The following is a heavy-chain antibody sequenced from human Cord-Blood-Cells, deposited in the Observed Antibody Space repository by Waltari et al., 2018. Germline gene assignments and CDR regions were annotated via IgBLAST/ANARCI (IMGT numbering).Heavy chain of an antibody. V-gene: IGHV3-53*02. D-gene: IGHD4-4*01. CDR2: IYSGGST. Sequence: EVQLVETGGGLIQPGGSLRSSRAASGFTVSRNYMSWVRTAPGKGLGWVSVIYSGGSTYYADSVKGRFTISRDKSKNTLYLQMNSLRAEDTAVYYCARDRSNYYYYYGMDVWGQGTTVTVSS. J-gene: IGHJ6*02. CDR3: ARDRSNYYYYYGMDV. CDR1: GFTVSRNY.